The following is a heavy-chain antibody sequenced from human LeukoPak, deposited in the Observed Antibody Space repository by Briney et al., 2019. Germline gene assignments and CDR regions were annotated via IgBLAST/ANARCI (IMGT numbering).Heavy chain of an antibody. CDR3: AREPVLLWFGELSMVGAFDI. V-gene: IGHV4-39*07. Sequence: KPSETLSLTCTVSGGSISSSSYYWGWIRQPPGKGLEWIGSIYYSGSTYYNPSLKSRVTISVDTSKNQFSLKLSSVTAADTAVYYCAREPVLLWFGELSMVGAFDIWGQGTMVTVSS. CDR1: GGSISSSSYY. CDR2: IYYSGST. D-gene: IGHD3-10*01. J-gene: IGHJ3*02.